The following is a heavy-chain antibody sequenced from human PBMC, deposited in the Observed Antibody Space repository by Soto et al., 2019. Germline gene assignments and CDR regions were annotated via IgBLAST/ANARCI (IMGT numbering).Heavy chain of an antibody. Sequence: QVQLQESGPGLVKPSQTLSLTCTVSGDSISSGGYYWSWIRQHPGKGLEWIGYIYYTGSTYYNPSLKSRVIISVATYKTQFSLKLRSMTAADTAVYYCARGEGAAADYWGQGTLVTVSS. V-gene: IGHV4-31*03. D-gene: IGHD6-13*01. CDR2: IYYTGST. CDR3: ARGEGAAADY. CDR1: GDSISSGGYY. J-gene: IGHJ4*02.